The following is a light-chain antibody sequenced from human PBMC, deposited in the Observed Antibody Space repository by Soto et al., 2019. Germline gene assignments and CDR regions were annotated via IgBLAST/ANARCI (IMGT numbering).Light chain of an antibody. V-gene: IGKV1-9*01. Sequence: DIQLTQSPSFLSASVGDRVIITCRASQGINSYLAWYQQKPGKGPNLLVYGASTLQSGVPSRFTGSGSGTEFTLTISSLQPEDCATYYCQQLNSYPLTFGGGTEVEIK. J-gene: IGKJ4*01. CDR2: GAS. CDR3: QQLNSYPLT. CDR1: QGINSY.